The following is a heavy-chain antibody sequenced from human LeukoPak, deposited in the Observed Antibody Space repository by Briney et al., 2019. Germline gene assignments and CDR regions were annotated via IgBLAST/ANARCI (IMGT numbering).Heavy chain of an antibody. CDR3: ARGSPDYGDYDPH. J-gene: IGHJ4*02. CDR2: IYSGGST. Sequence: GGSLRLSCAASGFTVSSNYMSWVRQAPGKGLEWVSVIYSGGSTYYADSVKGRFTISRDNSKNTLYLQMNSLGAEDTAVYYCARGSPDYGDYDPHWGQGTLVTVSS. V-gene: IGHV3-53*01. D-gene: IGHD4-17*01. CDR1: GFTVSSNY.